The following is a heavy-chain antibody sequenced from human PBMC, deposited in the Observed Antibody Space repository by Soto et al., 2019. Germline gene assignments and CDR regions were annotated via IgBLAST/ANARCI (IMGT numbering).Heavy chain of an antibody. V-gene: IGHV4-30-4*01. J-gene: IGHJ4*02. CDR2: IYYSGST. Sequence: NPSETLSLTCTVSGGSISRGDYYWSWIRQPPWKGLEWIGYIYYSGSTYYNPSLKSRVTISVDTSKNQFSLKLSSVTAADTAVYYCATRRMEDGYLFDYWGQGTLVNVSS. D-gene: IGHD5-12*01. CDR1: GGSISRGDYY. CDR3: ATRRMEDGYLFDY.